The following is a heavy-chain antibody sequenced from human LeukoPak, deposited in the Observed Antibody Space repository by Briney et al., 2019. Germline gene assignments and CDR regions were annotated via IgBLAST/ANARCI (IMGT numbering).Heavy chain of an antibody. CDR3: ARLAKGTMVRGVRYFDL. V-gene: IGHV4-39*01. Sequence: RPSETLSLTCIVSGGSLSSTTYYWGWIRQPPGKRLEWIGSIYYSGNTYYNPSLKSRVTISVDTSKNQFSLKLSSVTAADTAVYYCARLAKGTMVRGVRYFDLWGRGTLVTVSS. J-gene: IGHJ2*01. CDR2: IYYSGNT. D-gene: IGHD3-10*01. CDR1: GGSLSSTTYY.